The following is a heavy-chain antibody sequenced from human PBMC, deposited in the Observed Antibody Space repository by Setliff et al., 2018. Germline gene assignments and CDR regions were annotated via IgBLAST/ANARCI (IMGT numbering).Heavy chain of an antibody. CDR1: GVTFTKAW. CDR2: IYYSGTT. CDR3: ARHYTYYYYYMDV. J-gene: IGHJ6*03. Sequence: GSLRLSCAASGVTFTKAWMSLVRQAPGKGLEWIGYIYYSGTTNYDPSLKSRVTISVDTSKNQFSLKLSSVTAADTAVYYCARHYTYYYYYMDVWGKGTTVTVSS. D-gene: IGHD4-4*01. V-gene: IGHV4-59*08.